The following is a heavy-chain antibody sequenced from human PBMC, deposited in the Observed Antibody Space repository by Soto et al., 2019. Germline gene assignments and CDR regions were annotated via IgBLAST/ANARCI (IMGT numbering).Heavy chain of an antibody. D-gene: IGHD1-26*01. CDR3: GRGRSGQIVVFY. Sequence: ASVNVSCKSSGYTFTGHDIHWGRQAPEQGPEWMGEIGPESGATRYAEKFQGRVTMTLDTSITTVYMELKNLSPDDTAVYYCGRGRSGQIVVFYWGQGTPVTVSS. J-gene: IGHJ4*02. CDR1: GYTFTGHD. V-gene: IGHV1-2*02. CDR2: IGPESGAT.